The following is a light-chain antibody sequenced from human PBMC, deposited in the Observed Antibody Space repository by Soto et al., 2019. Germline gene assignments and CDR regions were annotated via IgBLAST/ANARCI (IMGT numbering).Light chain of an antibody. J-gene: IGKJ4*01. CDR1: QSVSSY. CDR3: QKRSNWPLT. V-gene: IGKV3-11*01. CDR2: DAS. Sequence: TQSPSTLSASVGDTVTVTCRASQSVSSYLAWYQQKPGQAPRLLIYDASNRATGIPARFSGSGSGTDSTLTISSLEPEDFAVYYCQKRSNWPLTFGGGTKGDIK.